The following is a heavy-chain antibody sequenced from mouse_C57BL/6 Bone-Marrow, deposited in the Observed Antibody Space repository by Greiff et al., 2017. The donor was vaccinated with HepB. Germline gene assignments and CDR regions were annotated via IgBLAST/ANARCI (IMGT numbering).Heavy chain of an antibody. J-gene: IGHJ4*01. CDR1: GYTFTEYT. D-gene: IGHD1-1*01. CDR3: ARHEAHYYGSSYYAMDY. CDR2: FYPGSGSI. V-gene: IGHV1-62-2*01. Sequence: VKVVESGAELVKPGASVKLSCKASGYTFTEYTIHWVKQRSGQGLEWIGWFYPGSGSIKYNEKFKDKATLTADKSSSTVYMELSRLTSEDSAVYFCARHEAHYYGSSYYAMDYWGQGTSVTVSS.